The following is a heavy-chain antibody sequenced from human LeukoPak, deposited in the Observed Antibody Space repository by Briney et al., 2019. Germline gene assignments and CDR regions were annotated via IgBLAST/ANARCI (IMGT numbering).Heavy chain of an antibody. V-gene: IGHV3-7*01. CDR2: IKQDGSEK. CDR1: GFTFSSYW. CDR3: ATLGSGWYTYYFDY. D-gene: IGHD6-19*01. J-gene: IGHJ4*02. Sequence: PGGSLRLSCAASGFTFSSYWMSWVRQAPGKGLEWVANIKQDGSEKYYVDSVKGRFTISRDNAKNSPYLQMNSLRAEDTAVYYCATLGSGWYTYYFDYWGQGTLVTVSS.